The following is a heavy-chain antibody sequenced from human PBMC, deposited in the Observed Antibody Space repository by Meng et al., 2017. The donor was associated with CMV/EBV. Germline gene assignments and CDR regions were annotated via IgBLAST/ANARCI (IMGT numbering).Heavy chain of an antibody. CDR1: GAFIKNYN. V-gene: IGHV4-4*07. D-gene: IGHD3-16*01. CDR2: IQVIGHT. CDR3: AGSRPGGGACDY. Sequence: EPAPGLGKPSATLSLPCIVAGAFIKNYNWNWVRPPAGQGMEWIGLIQVIGHTVYNPSLKSRVTVSLDASKSQFSLTLNSVTAADTATYYCAGSRPGGGACDYWGQGILVTVSS. J-gene: IGHJ4*02.